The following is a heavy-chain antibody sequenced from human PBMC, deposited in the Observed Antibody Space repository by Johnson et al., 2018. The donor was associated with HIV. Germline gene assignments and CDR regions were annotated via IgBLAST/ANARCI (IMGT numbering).Heavy chain of an antibody. D-gene: IGHD5-18*01. CDR3: ARAYTYGAFDV. V-gene: IGHV3-66*01. J-gene: IGHJ3*01. CDR2: IYSGGTT. Sequence: VQLVESGGGLVKPGGSLRLSCAASGFTFSDYYMNWVRQAPGKGLEWVSVIYSGGTTYHADSVKGRFIISSDNSKSTLYLQMNSLRAEDTAVYYCARAYTYGAFDVWGHGTLVTFSS. CDR1: GFTFSDYY.